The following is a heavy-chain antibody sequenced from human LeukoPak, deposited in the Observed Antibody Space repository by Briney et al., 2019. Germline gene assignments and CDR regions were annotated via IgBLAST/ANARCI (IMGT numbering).Heavy chain of an antibody. CDR3: ARFSASSGYYYNY. CDR1: VGSITTPNYS. V-gene: IGHV4-30-4*07. J-gene: IGHJ4*02. Sequence: SETLSLTCAVSVGSITTPNYSWSWVRQPPGKPLEWVGYIYYTGNTYYNPSLKSRLTISLDPSKNQFSLSLSSVTAADTAVYYCARFSASSGYYYNYWGQGTLVTVSS. D-gene: IGHD3-22*01. CDR2: IYYTGNT.